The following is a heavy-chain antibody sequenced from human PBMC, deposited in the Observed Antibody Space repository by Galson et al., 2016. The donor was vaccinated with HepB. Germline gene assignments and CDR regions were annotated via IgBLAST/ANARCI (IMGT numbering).Heavy chain of an antibody. J-gene: IGHJ4*02. CDR3: AGWVGDRNF. V-gene: IGHV3-7*01. D-gene: IGHD3-10*01. CDR2: IRPDGSDK. CDR1: GFTFSNSW. Sequence: SLRLSCAASGFTFSNSWMNWVRQAPGKGLEWVANIRPDGSDKRDVDSGKGRFTISRDNAKNSLYLQMNSLRVEDPAIYYCAGWVGDRNFWGRGALVTVSS.